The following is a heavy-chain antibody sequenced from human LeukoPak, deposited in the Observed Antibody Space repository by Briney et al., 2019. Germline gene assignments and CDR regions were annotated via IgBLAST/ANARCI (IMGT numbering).Heavy chain of an antibody. CDR2: INHSGST. D-gene: IGHD6-19*01. Sequence: SETLSLTCAVYGGSLSGYYWSWIRQPPGKGLEWIGEINHSGSTNYNPSLKSRVTISVDTSKNQFSLKLSSVTAADTAVYYCARGQSSGWYDYWGQGTLVTVSS. CDR1: GGSLSGYY. J-gene: IGHJ4*02. CDR3: ARGQSSGWYDY. V-gene: IGHV4-34*01.